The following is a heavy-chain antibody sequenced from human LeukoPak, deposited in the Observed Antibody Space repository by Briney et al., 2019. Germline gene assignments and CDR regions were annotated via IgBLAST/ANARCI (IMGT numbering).Heavy chain of an antibody. CDR3: ARDIITTAKDAFDI. CDR1: GFTFSSYS. V-gene: IGHV3-48*01. Sequence: GGSLRLSCAASGFTFSSYSMNWVRQAPGKGLEWVSYISSSSSTIYYADSVKGRFTISRDNAKNSLYLQMNSLRAEDTAVYYCARDIITTAKDAFDIWGQGTMVTVSS. J-gene: IGHJ3*02. CDR2: ISSSSSTI. D-gene: IGHD1/OR15-1a*01.